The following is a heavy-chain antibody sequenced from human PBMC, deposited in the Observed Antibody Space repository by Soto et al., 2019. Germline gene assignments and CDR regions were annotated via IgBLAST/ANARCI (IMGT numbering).Heavy chain of an antibody. J-gene: IGHJ6*03. D-gene: IGHD3-22*01. V-gene: IGHV3-48*02. Sequence: EVQLVESGGGLVQPGGSLRLSCAASGFTISGNAMNWVRQAPGRGLEWVSYISSSSTNIHYADPVRGRFTISRDSAKNSLYLQMHSLRYEVSAVSRFARDLSWGSKWFYHMDVWGKGTMVTVSS. CDR1: GFTISGNA. CDR3: ARDLSWGSKWFYHMDV. CDR2: ISSSSTNI.